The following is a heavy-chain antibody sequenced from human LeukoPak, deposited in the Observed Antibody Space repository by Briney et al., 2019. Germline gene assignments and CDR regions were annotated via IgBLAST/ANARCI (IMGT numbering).Heavy chain of an antibody. CDR1: GFTFSHYT. CDR3: ARVMMGATVTTFHYYCMDV. V-gene: IGHV3-21*01. CDR2: ITSSSSHI. Sequence: PGGSLRLSCAACGFTFSHYTIGWVRQAPGNGLERVASITSSSSHIYYADSVKGRFTISRDNAKNEVYLQMNSLRGEDTAIYYCARVMMGATVTTFHYYCMDVWGVGTAVTVSS. D-gene: IGHD4-11*01. J-gene: IGHJ6*03.